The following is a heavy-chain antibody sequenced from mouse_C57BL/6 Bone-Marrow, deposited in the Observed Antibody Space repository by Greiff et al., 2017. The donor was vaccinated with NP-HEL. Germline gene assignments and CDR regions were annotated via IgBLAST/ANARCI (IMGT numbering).Heavy chain of an antibody. D-gene: IGHD1-1*01. Sequence: EVQLVESGGGLVKPGGSLKLSCAASGFTFSSYAMSWVRQTPEKRLEWVATISDGGSYTYYPDNVKGRFTISRDNAKNNLYLQMSHLKSEDTAMYYCARDPHYYGSSYAFDYWGQGTTLTVSS. J-gene: IGHJ2*01. CDR1: GFTFSSYA. V-gene: IGHV5-4*01. CDR2: ISDGGSYT. CDR3: ARDPHYYGSSYAFDY.